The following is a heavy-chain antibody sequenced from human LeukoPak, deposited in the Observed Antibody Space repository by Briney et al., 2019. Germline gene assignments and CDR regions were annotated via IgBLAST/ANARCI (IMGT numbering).Heavy chain of an antibody. CDR3: ARLVGAATDPFDY. CDR1: GGSISSHY. D-gene: IGHD1-26*01. Sequence: SETLSLTCSVSGGSISSHYWSWIRQPPGKGLEWIGTIYYSGTTYYNPSLKSRVTISVDTSKNQFSLKLSSVTAADTAVYYCARLVGAATDPFDYWGQGTLVTVSS. CDR2: IYYSGTT. V-gene: IGHV4-59*04. J-gene: IGHJ4*02.